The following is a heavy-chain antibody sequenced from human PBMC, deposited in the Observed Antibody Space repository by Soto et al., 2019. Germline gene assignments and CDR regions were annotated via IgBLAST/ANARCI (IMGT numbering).Heavy chain of an antibody. CDR1: GLTFSNAW. D-gene: IGHD2-21*02. V-gene: IGHV3-15*01. CDR2: IKSKTDGGAT. CDR3: TTDSRCGGDCYSSPYYFDY. Sequence: GGSLRLSCAASGLTFSNAWMSWVRQAPGKGLEWVGHIKSKTDGGATDYAAPVKGRFTISRDDSKNTLYLQMNSLKTEDTAVYYCTTDSRCGGDCYSSPYYFDYWGQGTLVTVSS. J-gene: IGHJ4*02.